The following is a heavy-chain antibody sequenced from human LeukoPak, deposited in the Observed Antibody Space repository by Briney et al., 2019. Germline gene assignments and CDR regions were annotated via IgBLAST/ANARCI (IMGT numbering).Heavy chain of an antibody. CDR2: ISSSSSYI. Sequence: GGSLRLSCAASGFTFITYNMNWVRQAPGKGLEWVSSISSSSSYIYYADSVKGRFTISRDNAKNSLYLQMNSLRAEDTAVYYCARDGGSSGYPDYWGQGTLVTVSS. CDR1: GFTFITYN. D-gene: IGHD3-22*01. CDR3: ARDGGSSGYPDY. J-gene: IGHJ4*02. V-gene: IGHV3-21*01.